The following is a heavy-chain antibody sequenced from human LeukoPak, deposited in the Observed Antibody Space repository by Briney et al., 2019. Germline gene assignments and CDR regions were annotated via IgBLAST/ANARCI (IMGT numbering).Heavy chain of an antibody. CDR2: IYHSGSA. J-gene: IGHJ4*02. D-gene: IGHD6-13*01. CDR3: ARESDASSTYDY. Sequence: SETLSLTCAVSGGSISSSNWWSWVRQPPGKGLEWIGEIYHSGSANYNPSLKSRVTISVDKSKNQFSLKLSSVTAADTAVYYCARESDASSTYDYWGQGTLVTVSS. V-gene: IGHV4-4*02. CDR1: GGSISSSNW.